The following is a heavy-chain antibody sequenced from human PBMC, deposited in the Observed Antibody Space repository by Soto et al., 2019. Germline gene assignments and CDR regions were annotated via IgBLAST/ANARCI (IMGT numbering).Heavy chain of an antibody. J-gene: IGHJ1*01. Sequence: QVQLVQSGAEVKKPGASVKVSCKASGYTFASYAISWMRQAPGQGLEWMGWISAYNGNTNYAQKLQGRVTMTTDTSTRTVYMELRSLRSDDTAVYYCSRDPRPPVFGGQGTLVTV. CDR2: ISAYNGNT. V-gene: IGHV1-18*01. CDR1: GYTFASYA. CDR3: SRDPRPPVF.